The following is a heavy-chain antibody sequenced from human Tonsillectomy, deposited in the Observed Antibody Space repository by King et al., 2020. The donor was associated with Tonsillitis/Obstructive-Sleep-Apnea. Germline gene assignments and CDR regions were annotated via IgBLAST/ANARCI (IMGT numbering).Heavy chain of an antibody. D-gene: IGHD5-12*01. Sequence: VQLVESGGGLMQPGGSLRLSCAASGFTLSTYEMNWVRQAPGKGLEWVSYISSSGSTIYYADSVKGRFTISRDNAKNSLYLQMNSLRAEDTALYYCARGRGSLDAFVIWGQGTMVTVSS. CDR1: GFTLSTYE. CDR2: ISSSGSTI. CDR3: ARGRGSLDAFVI. J-gene: IGHJ3*02. V-gene: IGHV3-48*03.